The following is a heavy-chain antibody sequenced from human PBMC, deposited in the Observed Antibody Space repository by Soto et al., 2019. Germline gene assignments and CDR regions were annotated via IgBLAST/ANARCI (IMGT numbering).Heavy chain of an antibody. Sequence: SETLSLTCTVSGGSISSYYWSWIRQPPGKGLEWIGYIYYSGSTNYNPSLKSRVTKSVDTSKNKFSLKLSSVTAAETAVYYCARAANSARELDYWGQGTLVTVSS. V-gene: IGHV4-59*01. CDR1: GGSISSYY. J-gene: IGHJ4*02. CDR2: IYYSGST. CDR3: ARAANSARELDY. D-gene: IGHD6-25*01.